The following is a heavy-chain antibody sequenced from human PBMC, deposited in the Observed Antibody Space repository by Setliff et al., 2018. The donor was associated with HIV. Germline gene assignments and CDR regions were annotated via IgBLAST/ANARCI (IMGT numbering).Heavy chain of an antibody. J-gene: IGHJ4*02. D-gene: IGHD3-22*01. CDR2: IYISGNT. CDR1: GDSINKYY. Sequence: SETLSLTCTVSGDSINKYYWSWIRQPPGKGLEWIGYIYISGNTMYNPSLKSRVTMPLDTPKNQVSLKLTSVTAADTAVYYCAHYYYDTSGQPFDYWGQGTLVTSPQ. V-gene: IGHV4-4*09. CDR3: AHYYYDTSGQPFDY.